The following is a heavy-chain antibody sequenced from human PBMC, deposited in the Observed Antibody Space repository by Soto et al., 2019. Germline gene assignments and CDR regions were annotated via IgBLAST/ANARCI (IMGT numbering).Heavy chain of an antibody. CDR1: GFTFSSHA. D-gene: IGHD5-12*01. V-gene: IGHV3-23*01. J-gene: IGHJ4*02. CDR3: VRDPGVVAIHYFDF. Sequence: EVQLLESGGGLVQPGGSLRLSCAASGFTFSSHAMNWVRQAPGKGLEWVSAIGGSAGSTYYADSVKGRFTVFRDNSKNTLSLQMNSLRAEDTAIYYCVRDPGVVAIHYFDFWGQGTLVTVSS. CDR2: IGGSAGST.